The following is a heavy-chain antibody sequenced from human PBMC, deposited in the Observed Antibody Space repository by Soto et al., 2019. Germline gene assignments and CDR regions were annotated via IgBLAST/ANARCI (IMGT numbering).Heavy chain of an antibody. CDR3: ARLVRYDFWSGYFFDY. CDR2: IDPSDSYT. D-gene: IGHD3-3*01. CDR1: GYSFTIYW. V-gene: IGHV5-10-1*01. J-gene: IGHJ4*02. Sequence: PGESLKISCKGSGYSFTIYWISWVRQMPGKGLEWMGRIDPSDSYTDYSPSFQGHVTISADKSISTAYLQWSSLKASDTAMYYCARLVRYDFWSGYFFDYWGQGTLVTVSS.